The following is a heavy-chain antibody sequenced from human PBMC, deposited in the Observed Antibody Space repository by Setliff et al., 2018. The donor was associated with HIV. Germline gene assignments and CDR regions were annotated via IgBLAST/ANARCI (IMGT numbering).Heavy chain of an antibody. V-gene: IGHV4-39*07. CDR1: GGSISSSSYY. J-gene: IGHJ4*02. CDR3: ARASRWGSIPFDY. CDR2: IYYTGNT. D-gene: IGHD2-21*01. Sequence: SETLSLTCTVSGGSISSSSYYWGWIRQPPGKGLELIGNIYYTGNTNDNPSLKSRVTISVDTSKNQFSLKLRSVTAADTAVYFCARASRWGSIPFDYWGQGTLVTVSS.